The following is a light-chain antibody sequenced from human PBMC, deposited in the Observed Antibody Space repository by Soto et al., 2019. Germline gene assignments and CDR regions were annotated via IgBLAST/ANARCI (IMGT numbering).Light chain of an antibody. CDR1: QSVSSN. CDR3: RQYNHWAPGTPLIT. CDR2: GAS. Sequence: EIVMTQYQATLSVSPGERATLSCRASQSVSSNLAWYQQKPGQAPRLLIYGASTRATGSPARFSGSGSGKEFTLTLSRLESEDFEVYYCRQYNHWAPGTPLITFGQGPKLEI. V-gene: IGKV3-15*01. J-gene: IGKJ2*01.